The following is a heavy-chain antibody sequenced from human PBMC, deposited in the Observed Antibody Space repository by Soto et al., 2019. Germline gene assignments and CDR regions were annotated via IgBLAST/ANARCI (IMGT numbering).Heavy chain of an antibody. CDR2: IIPIFGTA. V-gene: IGHV1-69*13. CDR1: GGTFSSYA. Sequence: SVKVSCKASGGTFSSYAISWVRQAPGQGLEWMGGIIPIFGTANYAQKFQGRVTITADESTSTAYMELSSLRSEDTAVYYCARTSRYYYDSSGYYDGGPYYYYYGMDVWGQGTTVTVSS. J-gene: IGHJ6*02. D-gene: IGHD3-22*01. CDR3: ARTSRYYYDSSGYYDGGPYYYYYGMDV.